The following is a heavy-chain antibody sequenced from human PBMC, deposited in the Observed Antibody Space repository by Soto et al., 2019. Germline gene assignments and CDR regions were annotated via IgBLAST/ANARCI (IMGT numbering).Heavy chain of an antibody. D-gene: IGHD2-2*01. CDR2: ISSSSSYI. V-gene: IGHV3-21*01. CDR3: ATDKPYQLLGDY. J-gene: IGHJ4*02. CDR1: GFTFSSYS. Sequence: GGSLRLSCAASGFTFSSYSMNWVRQAPGKGLEWVSSISSSSSYIYYADSVKGRFTISRDNAKNSLYLQMNSLRAEDTAVYYCATDKPYQLLGDYWGQGILVTVSS.